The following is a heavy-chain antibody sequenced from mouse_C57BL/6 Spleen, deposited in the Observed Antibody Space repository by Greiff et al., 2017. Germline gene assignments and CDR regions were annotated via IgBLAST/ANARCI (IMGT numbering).Heavy chain of an antibody. CDR1: GYTFTDYE. Sequence: QVQLQQSGAELVRPGASVTLSCKASGYTFTDYEMHWVKQTPVHGLEWIGAIDPETGGTAYNQKFKGKAILTADKSSSTAYMELRSLTSEDSAVYSCTRGPYYSNRYWYFGGWGTGTTVTVSS. D-gene: IGHD2-5*01. V-gene: IGHV1-15*01. J-gene: IGHJ1*03. CDR3: TRGPYYSNRYWYFGG. CDR2: IDPETGGT.